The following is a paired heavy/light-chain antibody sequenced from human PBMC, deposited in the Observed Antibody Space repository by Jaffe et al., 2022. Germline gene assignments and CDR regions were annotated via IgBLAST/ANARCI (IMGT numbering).Heavy chain of an antibody. J-gene: IGHJ6*03. D-gene: IGHD6-19*01. Sequence: QVQLVQSGAEVKKPGSSVKVSCKASGGTFSSYAISWVRQAPGQGLEWMGGIIPIFGTANYAQKFQGRVTITTDESTSTAYMELSSLRSEDTAVYYCAGGPWSAGTVFGYYYYYMDVWGKGTTVTVSS. CDR2: IIPIFGTA. V-gene: IGHV1-69*05. CDR3: AGGPWSAGTVFGYYYYYMDV. CDR1: GGTFSSYA.
Light chain of an antibody. CDR3: QQYYSTPPGT. J-gene: IGKJ4*01. V-gene: IGKV4-1*01. CDR2: WAS. CDR1: QSVLYSSNNKNY. Sequence: DIVMTQSPDSLAVSLGERATINCKSSQSVLYSSNNKNYLAWYQQKPGQPPKLLIYWASTRESGVPDRFSGSGSGTDFTLTISSLQAEDVAVYYCQQYYSTPPGTFGGGTKVEIK.